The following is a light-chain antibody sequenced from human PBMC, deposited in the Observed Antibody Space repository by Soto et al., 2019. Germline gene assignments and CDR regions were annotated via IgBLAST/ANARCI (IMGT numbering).Light chain of an antibody. CDR1: QSVSSDY. Sequence: EIVLTQSPGTLSLSPGERATLSCRASQSVSSDYFAWYQQKPGQAPRLLIYGASYRATDIPDRFSGSGSGADFTLTISRLESEDFAVYYCQQYNTWPPITFGQGTRLEIK. V-gene: IGKV3-20*01. CDR2: GAS. J-gene: IGKJ5*01. CDR3: QQYNTWPPIT.